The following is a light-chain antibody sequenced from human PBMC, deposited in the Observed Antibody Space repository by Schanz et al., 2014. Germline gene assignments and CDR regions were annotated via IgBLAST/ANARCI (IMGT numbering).Light chain of an antibody. V-gene: IGLV2-14*01. Sequence: QSALTQPASVSGSPGQSITISCTGTSSDVGAYNLVSWFQQHPGKAPKLMIYEVSQRPSGVPDRFSGSKSGNTASLTVSGLQAEDEADYYCSSYTNSVIFGGGTKLTVL. J-gene: IGLJ2*01. CDR3: SSYTNSVI. CDR1: SSDVGAYNL. CDR2: EVS.